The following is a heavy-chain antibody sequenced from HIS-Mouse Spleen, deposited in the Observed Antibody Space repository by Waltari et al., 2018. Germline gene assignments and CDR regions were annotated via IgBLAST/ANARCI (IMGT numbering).Heavy chain of an antibody. CDR2: IYYSGRT. Sequence: QLQLQESGPGLVKPSETLSTTCTVCGGPIRIRSYYWGWIRQPPGKGLEWIGSIYYSGRTYYNPSLKSRVTISVDTSKNQFSLKLSSVTAADTAVYYCAREIPYSSSWYDWYFDLWGRGTLVTVSS. J-gene: IGHJ2*01. CDR3: AREIPYSSSWYDWYFDL. D-gene: IGHD6-13*01. V-gene: IGHV4-39*07. CDR1: GGPIRIRSYY.